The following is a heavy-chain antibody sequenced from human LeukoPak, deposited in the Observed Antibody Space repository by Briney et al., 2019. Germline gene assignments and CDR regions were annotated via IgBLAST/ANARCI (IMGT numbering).Heavy chain of an antibody. CDR1: GGSFSGYY. CDR2: INHSGST. D-gene: IGHD6-6*01. J-gene: IGHJ4*02. V-gene: IGHV4-34*01. CDR3: ARSRKGSSGIHN. Sequence: SETLSLTCAVYGGSFSGYYWSWIRQPPGKGLEWIGEINHSGSTNYNPSLKSRVTISVDTSKNQFSLKLSSVTAADTAVYYCARSRKGSSGIHNWGQGTLVTVSS.